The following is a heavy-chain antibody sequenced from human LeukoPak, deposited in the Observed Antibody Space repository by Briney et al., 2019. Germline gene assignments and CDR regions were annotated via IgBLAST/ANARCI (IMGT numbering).Heavy chain of an antibody. CDR2: IYYSGST. CDR3: AREAMYSYGSNFGY. Sequence: SETLSLTCTVSGGSISSGGYYWSWIRELPGKDLEWIGYIYYSGSTYYNPSLKSRVTISVDTSKNQFSLKLSSVTAADTAVYHCAREAMYSYGSNFGYWGQGTLVTVSS. D-gene: IGHD5-18*01. J-gene: IGHJ4*02. V-gene: IGHV4-31*03. CDR1: GGSISSGGYY.